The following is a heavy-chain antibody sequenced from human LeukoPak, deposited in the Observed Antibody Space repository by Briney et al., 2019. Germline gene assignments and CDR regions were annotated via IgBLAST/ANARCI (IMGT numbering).Heavy chain of an antibody. V-gene: IGHV5-51*01. J-gene: IGHJ4*02. CDR2: IYPGDSDT. Sequence: GESLKISCKGSGYSFTIYWIGWVRQMPGKGLEWMGVIYPGDSDTRYSPSSEGQVTISADKSISTAYLQWSSLKASDTAMYYCARRCSGNCYSFDYWDQGSLVTVSS. CDR3: ARRCSGNCYSFDY. CDR1: GYSFTIYW. D-gene: IGHD2-21*02.